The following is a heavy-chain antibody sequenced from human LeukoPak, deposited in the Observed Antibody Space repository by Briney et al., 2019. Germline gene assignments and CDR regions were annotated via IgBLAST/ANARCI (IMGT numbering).Heavy chain of an antibody. V-gene: IGHV3-23*01. CDR1: GFTFRSSA. J-gene: IGHJ4*02. Sequence: GRSLRLSCAASGFTFRSSAMSWVRQAPGKGPEWVSAISGSGDSTYYADSVKGRFTISRDNSKNTLYLQMNSLRAEDTAVYYCAKGLSSSWSSHWGQGTLVTVSS. CDR2: ISGSGDST. CDR3: AKGLSSSWSSH. D-gene: IGHD6-13*01.